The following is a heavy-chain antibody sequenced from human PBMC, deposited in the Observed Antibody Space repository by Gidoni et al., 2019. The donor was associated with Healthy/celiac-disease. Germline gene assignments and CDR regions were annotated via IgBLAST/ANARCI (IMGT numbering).Heavy chain of an antibody. J-gene: IGHJ6*03. V-gene: IGHV3-33*01. CDR3: AREGLGGYYYMDV. Sequence: QVQLVESGGGVVQPGRSLRLSCAASGFTFSSYGMPWVRQAPGKGLEWVAVIWYDGSNKYYADAVKGRFTISRDNSKNTLYLQMNSLRAEDTAVYYCAREGLGGYYYMDVWGKGTTVTVSS. CDR1: GFTFSSYG. CDR2: IWYDGSNK. D-gene: IGHD3-10*01.